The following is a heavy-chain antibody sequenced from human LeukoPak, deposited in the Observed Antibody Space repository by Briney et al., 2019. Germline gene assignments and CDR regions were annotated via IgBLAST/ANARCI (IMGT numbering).Heavy chain of an antibody. CDR2: IGAYNGNT. J-gene: IGHJ4*02. CDR3: ARGIRKGITGTTVYFDY. CDR1: GYTFTSYG. Sequence: ASVKVSCKASGYTFTSYGISWVRQAPGQGLEWMGWIGAYNGNTNYAQKLQGRVTMTTDTSTSTAYMELRSLRSDDTAVYYCARGIRKGITGTTVYFDYWGQGTLVTVSS. D-gene: IGHD1-7*01. V-gene: IGHV1-18*01.